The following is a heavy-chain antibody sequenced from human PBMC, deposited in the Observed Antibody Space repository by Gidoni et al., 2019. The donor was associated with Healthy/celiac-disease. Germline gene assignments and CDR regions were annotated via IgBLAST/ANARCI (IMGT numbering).Heavy chain of an antibody. CDR1: GFTVSSNY. D-gene: IGHD3-22*01. CDR3: AREDYDSSGYYLNYFDY. J-gene: IGHJ4*02. CDR2: IYSGGST. V-gene: IGHV3-66*01. Sequence: EVQLVESGGGLVQPGGSLRLSCAASGFTVSSNYMSWVRQAPGKGLEWVSVIYSGGSTYYADSVKGRFTISRDNSKNTLYLQMNSLRAEDTAVYYCAREDYDSSGYYLNYFDYWGQGTLVTVSS.